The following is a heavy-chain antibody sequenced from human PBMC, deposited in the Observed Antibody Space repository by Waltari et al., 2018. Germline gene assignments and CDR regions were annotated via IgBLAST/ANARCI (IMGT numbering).Heavy chain of an antibody. Sequence: QVQLVQSGAEVKKPGASVKVSCKVSGYTVTELTMHWVRQAPGKGLEWMGGFDPADGETIHAQKFQGGFTMTEDTSTDTAYMELRSLRSDVTAVYYCAFIRALAFHIWGQGTMVTFSS. D-gene: IGHD3-3*02. CDR2: FDPADGET. CDR1: GYTVTELT. J-gene: IGHJ3*02. V-gene: IGHV1-24*01. CDR3: AFIRALAFHI.